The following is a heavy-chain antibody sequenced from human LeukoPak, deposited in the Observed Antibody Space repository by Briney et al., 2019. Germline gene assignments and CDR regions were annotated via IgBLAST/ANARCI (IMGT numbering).Heavy chain of an antibody. J-gene: IGHJ5*02. V-gene: IGHV3-7*01. D-gene: IGHD3-10*01. CDR1: GFMFSDYW. CDR2: INEDGSDK. CDR3: ARDRSGRFDP. Sequence: PGGSLRLSCAASGFMFSDYWMAWVRQAPGKGLEWLANINEDGSDKNYVASEKGRFTISRDNAKNSLYLQMNSLRAEDTAVYYCARDRSGRFDPWGQGTLVTVSS.